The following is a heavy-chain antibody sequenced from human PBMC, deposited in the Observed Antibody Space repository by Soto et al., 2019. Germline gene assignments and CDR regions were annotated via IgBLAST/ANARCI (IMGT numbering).Heavy chain of an antibody. Sequence: PSDTLSLTCAVYGGSFSGYYWSWIRQPPGKGLEWIGEINHSGSTNYNPSLKSRVTISVDTSKNQFSLKLSSVTAADTAVYYCARTTDIVVVPAVKKGNWFDPWGQGTLVTVSS. D-gene: IGHD2-2*01. CDR3: ARTTDIVVVPAVKKGNWFDP. CDR2: INHSGST. V-gene: IGHV4-34*01. CDR1: GGSFSGYY. J-gene: IGHJ5*02.